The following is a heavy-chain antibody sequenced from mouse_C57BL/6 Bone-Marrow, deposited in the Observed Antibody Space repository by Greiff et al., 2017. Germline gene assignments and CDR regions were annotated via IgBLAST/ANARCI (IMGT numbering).Heavy chain of an antibody. Sequence: QVQLQQSGPELVKPGASVKISCKASGYAFSSSWMNWVKQRPGKGLEWIGRIYPGDGDTNYNGKFKGKATLTADKSSSTACMQLSSLTSEDSAVYFWACTGFAYWGQGTLVTVSA. CDR2: IYPGDGDT. J-gene: IGHJ3*01. CDR1: GYAFSSSW. V-gene: IGHV1-82*01. CDR3: ACTGFAY.